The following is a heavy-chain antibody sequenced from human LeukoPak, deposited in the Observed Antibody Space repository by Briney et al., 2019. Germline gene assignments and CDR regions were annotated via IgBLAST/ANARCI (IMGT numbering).Heavy chain of an antibody. CDR2: ISRSGSTI. V-gene: IGHV3-11*01. CDR1: GFTFSDYY. CDR3: AKDPPYCSSTSCYEPENWFDP. J-gene: IGHJ5*02. D-gene: IGHD2-2*01. Sequence: GGSLRLSCAASGFTFSDYYMSWIRQAPGKGLEWVSYISRSGSTIYNADSVKGRFTISRDNAKNSVYLQMNSLRAEDTAVYYCAKDPPYCSSTSCYEPENWFDPWGQGTLVTVSS.